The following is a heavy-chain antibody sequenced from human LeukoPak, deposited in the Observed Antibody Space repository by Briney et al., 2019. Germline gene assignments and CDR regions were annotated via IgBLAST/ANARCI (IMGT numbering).Heavy chain of an antibody. CDR3: ARSTVTTTDDVFDI. J-gene: IGHJ3*02. V-gene: IGHV4-4*07. CDR1: GGSISSYY. D-gene: IGHD4-17*01. Sequence: SETLSLTCTVSGGSISSYYWSWIRQPAGKGMEWIGRIYTSGSTNYKPSVKSGVTMSVDTSKNQFSLKLSSVTAADTAVYYCARSTVTTTDDVFDIWGQGTMVTVSS. CDR2: IYTSGST.